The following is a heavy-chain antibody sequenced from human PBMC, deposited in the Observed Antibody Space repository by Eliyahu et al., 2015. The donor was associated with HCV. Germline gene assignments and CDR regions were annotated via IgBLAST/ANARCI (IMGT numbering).Heavy chain of an antibody. CDR1: GGPXPXYS. CDR3: ASGGGGIAVAGTGGWFDP. CDR2: XHYSGRT. J-gene: IGHJ5*02. Sequence: QVQLQESGPGLVKPSETLSLTCXVSGGPXPXYSWXGXRPXPGKALEXVGYXHYSGRTNYNPSLKSRVTISVDTSKNQFSLNLTSVTAADTAVYYCASGGGGIAVAGTGGWFDPWGQGTLVTVSS. D-gene: IGHD6-19*01. V-gene: IGHV4-59*01.